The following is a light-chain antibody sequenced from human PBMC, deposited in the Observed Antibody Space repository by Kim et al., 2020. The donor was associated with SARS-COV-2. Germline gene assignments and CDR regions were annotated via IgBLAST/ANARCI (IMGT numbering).Light chain of an antibody. CDR1: NGSGSTGHY. CDR3: VLYMGGGIWV. Sequence: GGTVTLTCGLSNGSGSTGHYPSWYQQTPGQAPRTLIYNTNARSSGVPDRFSGSILGNRAALTITGAEADDESDYYCVLYMGGGIWVFGGGTQLTVL. V-gene: IGLV8-61*01. J-gene: IGLJ3*02. CDR2: NTN.